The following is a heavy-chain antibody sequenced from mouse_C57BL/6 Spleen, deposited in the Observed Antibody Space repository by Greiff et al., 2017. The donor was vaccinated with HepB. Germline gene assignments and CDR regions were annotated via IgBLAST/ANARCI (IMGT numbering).Heavy chain of an antibody. Sequence: QVTLKVSGAELARPGASVKMSCKASGYTFTSYTMHWVKQRPGQGLEWIGYINPSSGYTKYNQKFKDKATLTADKSSSTAYMQLSSLTSEDSAVYYCARDYYGSSGYFDVWGTGTTVTVSS. CDR3: ARDYYGSSGYFDV. V-gene: IGHV1-4*01. J-gene: IGHJ1*03. D-gene: IGHD1-1*01. CDR2: INPSSGYT. CDR1: GYTFTSYT.